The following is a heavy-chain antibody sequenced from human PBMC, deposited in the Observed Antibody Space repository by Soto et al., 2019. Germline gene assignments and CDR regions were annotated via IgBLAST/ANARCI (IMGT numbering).Heavy chain of an antibody. CDR2: ITGNGGT. D-gene: IGHD3-22*01. Sequence: EGSLRLSCAASGFTFSIYAMSWVRQAPGKGLEWVSTITGNGGTSYADFVRGRFTISRDNSKNTLYLQMNSLTPEDTAVYYCAKDAPGSGWLSDYWGQGTLVTVSS. CDR3: AKDAPGSGWLSDY. J-gene: IGHJ4*02. V-gene: IGHV3-23*01. CDR1: GFTFSIYA.